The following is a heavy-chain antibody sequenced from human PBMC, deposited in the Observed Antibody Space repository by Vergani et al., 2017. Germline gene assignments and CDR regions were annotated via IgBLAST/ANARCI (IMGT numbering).Heavy chain of an antibody. Sequence: QVQLQESGPGLVKPSQTLSLTCTVSGGSINSHNYYWSWIRQPAGQGLEWIGRINTSGSTNYNPSLKSRVTMSEDTSKNQFSLNLTSVTAADTAVYFCARGSCLGGSCYKPLFDYRGQGILVTVSS. D-gene: IGHD2-15*01. CDR3: ARGSCLGGSCYKPLFDY. CDR2: INTSGST. J-gene: IGHJ4*02. V-gene: IGHV4-61*02. CDR1: GGSINSHNYY.